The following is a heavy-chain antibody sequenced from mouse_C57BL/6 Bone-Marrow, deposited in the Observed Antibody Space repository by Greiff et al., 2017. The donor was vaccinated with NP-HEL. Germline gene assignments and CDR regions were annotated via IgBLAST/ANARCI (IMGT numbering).Heavy chain of an antibody. CDR3: GRSSLYYFDY. J-gene: IGHJ2*01. Sequence: VKLQQPGAELVRPGSSVKLSCKASGYTFTSYWMHWVKQRPIQGLEWIGNIDPSDSETHYNQKFKDKATLTVDKSSSTAYMQLSSLTAEDSAVYYCGRSSLYYFDYWGQGTTLTVSS. V-gene: IGHV1-52*01. CDR1: GYTFTSYW. D-gene: IGHD6-1*01. CDR2: IDPSDSET.